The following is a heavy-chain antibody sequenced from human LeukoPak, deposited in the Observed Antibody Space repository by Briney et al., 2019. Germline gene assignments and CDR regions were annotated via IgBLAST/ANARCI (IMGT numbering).Heavy chain of an antibody. D-gene: IGHD3-3*01. CDR3: ARDFPPYYDFWSGYYDY. CDR2: IRYDGSKK. Sequence: GGSLRLSCAASGFTFSRNGMHWVRQAPGKGLEWVTFIRYDGSKKFYRDSVRGRFTISRDNSKNTLYLQMNSLRAEDTAVYYCARDFPPYYDFWSGYYDYWGQGTLVTVSS. J-gene: IGHJ4*02. CDR1: GFTFSRNG. V-gene: IGHV3-30*02.